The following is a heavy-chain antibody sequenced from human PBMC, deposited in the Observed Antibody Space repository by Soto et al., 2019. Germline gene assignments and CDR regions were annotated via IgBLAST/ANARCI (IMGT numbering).Heavy chain of an antibody. CDR1: GFTFSSYY. D-gene: IGHD1-26*01. Sequence: EVQLVESGGGLVQPGGSLRLSCAASGFTFSSYYMSWVRQAQGKGLEWVANVNEDGSEGYYVDSVKGRFTVPRDNAQNSLYLQMNSLRAEDTAVYYWAKWGGAWSDYWAQGTLVTVSS. CDR3: AKWGGAWSDY. CDR2: VNEDGSEG. J-gene: IGHJ4*02. V-gene: IGHV3-7*01.